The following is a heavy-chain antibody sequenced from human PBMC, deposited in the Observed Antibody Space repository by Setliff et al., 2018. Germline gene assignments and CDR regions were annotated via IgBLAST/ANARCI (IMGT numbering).Heavy chain of an antibody. CDR3: ARDHAYGSRFYYYYYGMDV. J-gene: IGHJ6*02. Sequence: GGSLRLSCAASGFTFSRYWMSWVRQAPGKGLEWVANIKQDGSEKYYVDSVKGRFTISRDNAKKSVYLQMNSLRAEDTAVYYCARDHAYGSRFYYYYYGMDVWGQGTTVTVS. V-gene: IGHV3-7*01. D-gene: IGHD3-10*01. CDR2: IKQDGSEK. CDR1: GFTFSRYW.